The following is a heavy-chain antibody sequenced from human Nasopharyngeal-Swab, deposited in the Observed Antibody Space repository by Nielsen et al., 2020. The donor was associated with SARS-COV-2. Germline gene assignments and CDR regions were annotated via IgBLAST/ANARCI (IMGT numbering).Heavy chain of an antibody. Sequence: GESLKISCAASGFTFSSYAMSWVRQAPGKGLEWVSAISGSGGSTYYADSVKGRFTISRDNSKNTLYLQMNSLRAEDTAVYYCAKVPHSIAVPDTGFDYWGQGTLVTVSS. CDR3: AKVPHSIAVPDTGFDY. D-gene: IGHD6-19*01. J-gene: IGHJ4*02. CDR1: GFTFSSYA. V-gene: IGHV3-23*01. CDR2: ISGSGGST.